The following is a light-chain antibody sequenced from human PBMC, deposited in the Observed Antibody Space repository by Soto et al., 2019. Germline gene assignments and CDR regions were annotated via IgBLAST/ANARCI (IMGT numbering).Light chain of an antibody. V-gene: IGLV2-14*01. CDR1: SSDIGAYDY. J-gene: IGLJ1*01. CDR3: LSLTTTRTHG. CDR2: EVN. Sequence: QSVLTQPASLSWSPGQSITISCTGTSSDIGAYDYVSWFQQHPGKAPKLMISEVNNRPSGVSNRFSGSKSGNTAYLTISGLQVEDEDEYFCLSLTTTRTHGFGNVHNVTAL.